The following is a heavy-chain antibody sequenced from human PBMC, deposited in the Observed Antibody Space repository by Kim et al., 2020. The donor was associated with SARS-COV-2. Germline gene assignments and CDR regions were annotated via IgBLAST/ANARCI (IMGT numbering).Heavy chain of an antibody. CDR1: GYTFSDYD. J-gene: IGHJ3*01. D-gene: IGHD2-8*02. Sequence: ASVKVSCKASGYTFSDYDMNWVRQATGQGLEWMGWMNPNSGNTGSAQMFQGRVTMTRNTSISTAYMELSSLRSEDTAVYYCARQRVGGVLAFDVWGQGTMVTVSS. CDR2: MNPNSGNT. CDR3: ARQRVGGVLAFDV. V-gene: IGHV1-8*01.